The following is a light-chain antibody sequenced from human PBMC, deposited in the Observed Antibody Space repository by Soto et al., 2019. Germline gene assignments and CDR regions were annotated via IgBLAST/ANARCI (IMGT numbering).Light chain of an antibody. Sequence: DIQIPQSRSARSTSVGDTVKSVCRASQTISRWLAWYQQKPGKAPRLLIYTASTLESGVPSKFSVRGSGTELTLTISSLHPDDFATYYCQEYNNYWTFGQGTKVDI. CDR2: TAS. V-gene: IGKV1-5*02. CDR1: QTISRW. J-gene: IGKJ1*01. CDR3: QEYNNYWT.